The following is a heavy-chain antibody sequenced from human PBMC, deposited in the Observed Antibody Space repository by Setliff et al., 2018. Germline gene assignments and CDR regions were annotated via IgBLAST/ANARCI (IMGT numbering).Heavy chain of an antibody. CDR3: ARGKMDVVAAGGKYCAMDV. V-gene: IGHV1-69*13. CDR2: IIPMFRSG. D-gene: IGHD6-13*01. J-gene: IGHJ6*02. Sequence: SVKVSCKASGYILNSYGISWVRQAPGQGLEWMGGIIPMFRSGNYAQRFQGRVTITADESTSTVYMELTSLRPEDTAVYYCARGKMDVVAAGGKYCAMDVWGQGTAVTVSS. CDR1: GYILNSYG.